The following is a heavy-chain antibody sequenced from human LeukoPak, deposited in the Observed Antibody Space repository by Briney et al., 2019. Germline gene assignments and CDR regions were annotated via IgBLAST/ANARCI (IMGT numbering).Heavy chain of an antibody. CDR1: GFTFSYYA. D-gene: IGHD6-19*01. CDR2: ISSNGGST. V-gene: IGHV3-64*04. Sequence: RGSLRHSCSASGFTFSYYAMHWVRQTAGKGLEFVSGISSNGGSTYYTDSVKGRFTISRDNSKNTVYLQMNFLRAEDTAIYYCARGTDSSGWLDYWGQGTLVTLSS. J-gene: IGHJ4*02. CDR3: ARGTDSSGWLDY.